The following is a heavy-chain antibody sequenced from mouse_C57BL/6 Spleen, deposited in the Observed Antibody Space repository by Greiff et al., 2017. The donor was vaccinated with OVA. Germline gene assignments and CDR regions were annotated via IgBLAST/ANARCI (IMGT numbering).Heavy chain of an antibody. CDR2: IWSGGST. J-gene: IGHJ4*01. V-gene: IGHV2-2*01. Sequence: QVQLKESGPGLVQPSQSLSITCTVSGFSLTSYGVHWVRQSPGKGLEWLGVIWSGGSTDYNAAFIPRLSISNNNSKIQVFFNMIILHSADTAIYYCSRIFYYINYHAIDYWGPGTSVTVSS. D-gene: IGHD2-5*01. CDR3: SRIFYYINYHAIDY. CDR1: GFSLTSYG.